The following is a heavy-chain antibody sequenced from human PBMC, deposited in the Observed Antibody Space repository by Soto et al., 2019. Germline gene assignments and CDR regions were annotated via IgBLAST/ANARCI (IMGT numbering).Heavy chain of an antibody. CDR3: ARGRGYYYGSGSFAFDP. J-gene: IGHJ5*02. CDR2: MSAYSGNT. D-gene: IGHD3-10*01. Sequence: ASVKVSCKASGYTFTSYGISWVRQAPGQGLEWMGWMSAYSGNTDYAQKFQGRVTMTRNTSISTAYMELSSLRSEDTAVYYCARGRGYYYGSGSFAFDPWGQGTLVTVSS. CDR1: GYTFTSYG. V-gene: IGHV1-8*02.